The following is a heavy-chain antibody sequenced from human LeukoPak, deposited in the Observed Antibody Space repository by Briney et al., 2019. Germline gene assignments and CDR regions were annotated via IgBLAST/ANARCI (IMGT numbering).Heavy chain of an antibody. D-gene: IGHD3-10*01. V-gene: IGHV1-69*13. CDR2: IIPIFGTA. CDR1: GGTFSSYA. J-gene: IGHJ5*02. CDR3: ASHVSVQVTPYNWFDP. Sequence: VASVKVSCKASGGTFSSYAISWVRQAPGQGLEWMGGIIPIFGTANYAQKFQGRVTITADESTSTAYMELSSLRSEDTAVYYCASHVSVQVTPYNWFDPWGQGTLVTVSS.